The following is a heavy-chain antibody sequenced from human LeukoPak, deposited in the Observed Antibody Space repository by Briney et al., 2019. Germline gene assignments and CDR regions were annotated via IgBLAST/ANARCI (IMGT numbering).Heavy chain of an antibody. V-gene: IGHV4-4*07. CDR1: GVSISGSY. D-gene: IGHD5-12*01. CDR3: ARDLRYSGSHDAFDI. Sequence: SETLSLSCTVSGVSISGSYWSWVRQPAGRGLEWVGHIYSSGSTNYDPSLKSRVTISVDASKNQFSLKLSSVTAADTAVYYCARDLRYSGSHDAFDIWGQGTMVTVSS. CDR2: IYSSGST. J-gene: IGHJ3*02.